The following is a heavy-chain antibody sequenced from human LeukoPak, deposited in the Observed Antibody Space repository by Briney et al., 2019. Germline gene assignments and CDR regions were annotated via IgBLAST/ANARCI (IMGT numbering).Heavy chain of an antibody. CDR2: IYYTGRT. CDR1: GGSISGDY. Sequence: SENLSLTCTGSGGSISGDYWSWIRQPPGKGLEGVGYIYYTGRTNYNPSLKSRVTISVDTSKNQFSLKLSSVTAADTAVYYCARLQGRSTAVFDYWGQGTLVSVSS. D-gene: IGHD2-15*01. V-gene: IGHV4-59*01. J-gene: IGHJ4*02. CDR3: ARLQGRSTAVFDY.